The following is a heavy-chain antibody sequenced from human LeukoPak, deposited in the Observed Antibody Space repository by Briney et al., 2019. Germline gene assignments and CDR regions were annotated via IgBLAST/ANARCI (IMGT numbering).Heavy chain of an antibody. Sequence: SGPTLVNPTQTLTLTCTFSGFSLSTSGVGVGWIRQPPGKALEWLALIYWNDDKRYSPSLKSRLTITKDTSKNQVVLTMSNMDPVDTATYYCAHRRGSGYYNPAGNYFDYWGQGTLVTVSS. V-gene: IGHV2-5*01. CDR3: AHRRGSGYYNPAGNYFDY. CDR1: GFSLSTSGVG. CDR2: IYWNDDK. J-gene: IGHJ4*02. D-gene: IGHD3-22*01.